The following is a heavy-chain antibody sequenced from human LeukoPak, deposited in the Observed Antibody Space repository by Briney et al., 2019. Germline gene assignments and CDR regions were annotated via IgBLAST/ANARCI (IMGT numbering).Heavy chain of an antibody. CDR2: IIPIYGTT. CDR1: GGTLGDYA. V-gene: IGHV1-69*05. CDR3: ARGKRPTDITIFLTPYYYHMDV. J-gene: IGHJ6*03. D-gene: IGHD2/OR15-2a*01. Sequence: GASVKVSCKASGGTLGDYAISWVRQAPGHGLEWMGGIIPIYGTTHYAQKFQGRVTIHTDESTSSAYMELRSLRFEDTAVYYCARGKRPTDITIFLTPYYYHMDVWGRGTTVTVS.